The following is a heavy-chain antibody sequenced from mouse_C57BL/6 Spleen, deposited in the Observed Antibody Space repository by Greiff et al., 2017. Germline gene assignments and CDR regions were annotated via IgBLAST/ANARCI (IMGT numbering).Heavy chain of an antibody. CDR1: GYAFSSYW. J-gene: IGHJ2*01. Sequence: VKLQQSGAELVKPGASVKISCKASGYAFSSYWMNWVKQRPGKGLEWIGQIYPGDGDTNYNGKFKGKATLTADKSSSTAYMQLSSLTSEDSAVYFCARLYDYDGGYYFDYWGQGTTLTVSS. CDR2: IYPGDGDT. D-gene: IGHD2-4*01. V-gene: IGHV1-80*01. CDR3: ARLYDYDGGYYFDY.